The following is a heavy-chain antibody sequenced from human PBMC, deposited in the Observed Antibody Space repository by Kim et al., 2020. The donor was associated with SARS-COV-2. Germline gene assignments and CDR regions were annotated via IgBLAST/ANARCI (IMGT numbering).Heavy chain of an antibody. CDR2: SGGST. D-gene: IGHD1-26*01. Sequence: SGGSTNFADSVKGRFTLSRDKSMNTLYLQINNLRTDDTAVYFCGTSPSVGFWGQGTLVTVSS. J-gene: IGHJ4*02. V-gene: IGHV3-53*01. CDR3: GTSPSVGF.